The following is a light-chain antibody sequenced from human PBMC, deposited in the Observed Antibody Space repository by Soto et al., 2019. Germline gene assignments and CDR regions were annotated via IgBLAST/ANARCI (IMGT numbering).Light chain of an antibody. V-gene: IGLV1-40*01. CDR2: GNN. J-gene: IGLJ2*01. Sequence: QSVLTQPPSVSGAPGQRVTISCTGSSSNIGAGYDVHWYQQLPGTAPKLLIHGNNNRPSGVPDRFSGSKSGTSASLAITGLQAEDEADYYCQSYDSSQSGVVFGGGTKLTVL. CDR1: SSNIGAGYD. CDR3: QSYDSSQSGVV.